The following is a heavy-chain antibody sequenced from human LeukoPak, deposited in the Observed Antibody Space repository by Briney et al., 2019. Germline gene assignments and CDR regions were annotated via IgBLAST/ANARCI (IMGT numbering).Heavy chain of an antibody. CDR2: IIPIFGTA. V-gene: IGHV1-69*13. CDR3: ARVDYYDSSGPNFDY. CDR1: GGTFISYA. Sequence: GASVKVSCKASGGTFISYAISWVRQAPGQGLEWMGGIIPIFGTANYAQKFQGRVTITADESTSTAYMELSSLRSEDTAVYYCARVDYYDSSGPNFDYWGQGTLVTVSS. J-gene: IGHJ4*02. D-gene: IGHD3-22*01.